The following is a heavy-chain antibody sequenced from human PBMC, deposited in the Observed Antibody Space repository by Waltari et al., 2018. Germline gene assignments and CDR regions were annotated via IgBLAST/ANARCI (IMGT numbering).Heavy chain of an antibody. CDR3: TSWRVVAGTGWFDS. J-gene: IGHJ5*01. D-gene: IGHD2-15*01. V-gene: IGHV3-23*01. CDR1: GFRFRNYD. Sequence: EVQLLESGGGLVQPGGSLRLSCAASGFRFRNYDMSWVRQAPGKGLEWFSGIRNSGGNTYYGDSVKGRFAISRDNSRNTLHLQMNGLRAEDTAIYYCTSWRVVAGTGWFDSWGQGTLVTVSS. CDR2: IRNSGGNT.